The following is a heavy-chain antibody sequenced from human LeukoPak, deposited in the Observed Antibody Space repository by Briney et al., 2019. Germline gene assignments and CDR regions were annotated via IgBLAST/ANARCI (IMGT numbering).Heavy chain of an antibody. CDR3: ARDRRYYYDSSGYSSFDY. V-gene: IGHV4-34*01. D-gene: IGHD3-22*01. CDR2: INHSGST. J-gene: IGHJ4*02. Sequence: SETLSLTCAVYGGSFSGYYWSWIRQPPGKGLEWIGEINHSGSTNYNPSLKSRVTISVDTSKNQFSLKLSSVTAADTAVYYCARDRRYYYDSSGYSSFDYWGQGTLVTVSS. CDR1: GGSFSGYY.